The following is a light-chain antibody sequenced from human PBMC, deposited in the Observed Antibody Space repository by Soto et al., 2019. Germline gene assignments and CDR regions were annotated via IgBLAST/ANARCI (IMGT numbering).Light chain of an antibody. CDR2: GAS. Sequence: EIVMTQSPATLFVSPGERATLSCRASQTVSDDLAWYQQKPGQAPRLLIYGASTRATDIPARFSGGGSGTEFTLTISSLQSEDSAIYYCQQYHDWPPITFGPGTNVNI. J-gene: IGKJ3*01. CDR1: QTVSDD. V-gene: IGKV3-15*01. CDR3: QQYHDWPPIT.